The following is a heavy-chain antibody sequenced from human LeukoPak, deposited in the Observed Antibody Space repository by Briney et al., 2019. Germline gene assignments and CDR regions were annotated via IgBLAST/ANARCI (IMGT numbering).Heavy chain of an antibody. V-gene: IGHV4-59*05. CDR2: IYYSGST. CDR3: ATYDYVWGSYVPTLDY. CDR1: GGSISNYY. D-gene: IGHD3-16*01. J-gene: IGHJ4*02. Sequence: PSETLSLTCTVSGGSISNYYWNWIRQPPGKGLEWIGSIYYSGSTYYNPSLKSRVTISVDTSKNQFSLKLSSVTAADTAVYYCATYDYVWGSYVPTLDYWGQGTLVTVSS.